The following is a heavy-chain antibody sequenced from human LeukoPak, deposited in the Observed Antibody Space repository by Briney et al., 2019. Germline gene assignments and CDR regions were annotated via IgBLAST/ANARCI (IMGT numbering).Heavy chain of an antibody. CDR1: GASISSDY. CDR3: ARKVPNDSSGYYYRGQFDP. D-gene: IGHD3-22*01. CDR2: FHYSGTT. J-gene: IGHJ5*02. V-gene: IGHV4-59*01. Sequence: SETLSLTCTVSGASISSDYWSWIRQPPGKGLEWIGCFHYSGTTNYNPSLKSRVTISLDTSKTQFSLKLNSVTAADTAVFYCARKVPNDSSGYYYRGQFDPWGQGTLVTVSS.